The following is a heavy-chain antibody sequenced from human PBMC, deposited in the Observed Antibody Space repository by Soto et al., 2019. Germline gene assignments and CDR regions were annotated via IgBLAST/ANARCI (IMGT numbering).Heavy chain of an antibody. D-gene: IGHD3-22*01. CDR1: GFTFSGSY. CDR2: SRSKANNYAT. CDR3: ASLIYDSSNFYDNDY. J-gene: IGHJ4*02. V-gene: IGHV3-73*02. Sequence: EVQLVESGGGLVQPGGSLRLSCAASGFTFSGSYMHWVRQASGKGLEWVARSRSKANNYATTYAASVKGRFTISRDESKNTTYLQMNSLKTEDTAIYYCASLIYDSSNFYDNDYWGQGTLVTVSS.